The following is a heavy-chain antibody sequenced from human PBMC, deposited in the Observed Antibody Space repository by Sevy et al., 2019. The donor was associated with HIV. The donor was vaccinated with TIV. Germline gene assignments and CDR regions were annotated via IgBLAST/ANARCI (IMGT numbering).Heavy chain of an antibody. CDR1: GFTVSNNY. J-gene: IGHJ4*02. CDR3: ARVPPYSYGFGVDY. V-gene: IGHV3-53*01. Sequence: GGSLRLSCAASGFTVSNNYMNWARQAPGKGLEWVSVIYSDGSTYYVDSVKGRFTISRDNSKNTLFLQMNSLRADDTAVYYCARVPPYSYGFGVDYWGQGTLVTVSS. D-gene: IGHD5-18*01. CDR2: IYSDGST.